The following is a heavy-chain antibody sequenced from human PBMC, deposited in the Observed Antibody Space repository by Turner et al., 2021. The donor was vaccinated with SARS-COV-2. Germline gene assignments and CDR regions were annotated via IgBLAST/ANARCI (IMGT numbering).Heavy chain of an antibody. Sequence: QLQLVESGGGVVQPGRSLRRSCAASGFTISSYGMHWVRQAPGKGLVWVAVISYDGSNKYYADSVKGRFTISRDNSKNTLYLQMNSLRAEDTAVYYCAKGWLQSGDAFDIWGQGTTVTISS. CDR3: AKGWLQSGDAFDI. V-gene: IGHV3-30*18. CDR2: ISYDGSNK. D-gene: IGHD5-12*01. J-gene: IGHJ3*02. CDR1: GFTISSYG.